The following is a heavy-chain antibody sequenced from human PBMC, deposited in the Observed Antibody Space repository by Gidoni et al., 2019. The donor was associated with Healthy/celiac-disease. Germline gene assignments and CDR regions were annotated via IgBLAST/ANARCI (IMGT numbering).Heavy chain of an antibody. V-gene: IGHV2-5*02. D-gene: IGHD3-10*01. CDR1: GFSLSTSGVG. J-gene: IGHJ5*02. CDR3: AHRPTYGIWFGEWLFDP. Sequence: QITLKESGPTLVKPTQTLTLTCTFSGFSLSTSGVGVGWIRQPPGKALEWLALIYWDDDKRYSPSLKSRLTITKDTSKNQVVLTMTNMDPVDTATYYCAHRPTYGIWFGEWLFDPWGQGTLVTVSS. CDR2: IYWDDDK.